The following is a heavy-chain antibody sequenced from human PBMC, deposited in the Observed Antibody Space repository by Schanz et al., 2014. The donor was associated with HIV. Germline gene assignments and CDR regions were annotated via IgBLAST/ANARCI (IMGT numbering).Heavy chain of an antibody. Sequence: QVQLVQSGAEVKKPGSSVKVSFKASGYTFTDYYIHWVRQAPGQGLEWMGWIKPNNGGTYYAQKVRGRVTMTRDMSMSTASMELSRLRSDDTAVYFCTRNQYQLLPFDYWGQGTLVGVSS. J-gene: IGHJ4*02. V-gene: IGHV1-2*02. CDR1: GYTFTDYY. CDR3: TRNQYQLLPFDY. D-gene: IGHD1-7*01. CDR2: IKPNNGGT.